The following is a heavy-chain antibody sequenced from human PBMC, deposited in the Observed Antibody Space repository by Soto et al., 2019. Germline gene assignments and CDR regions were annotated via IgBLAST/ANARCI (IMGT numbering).Heavy chain of an antibody. CDR2: INHSGST. Sequence: PSETLSLTCAVYGGSFSGYYWSWIRQPPGKGLEWIGEINHSGSTNYNPSLKSRVTISVDTSKNQFSLKLSSVTAADTAVYYCARGLYIRDGYNPFDYWGQGTLVTVSS. J-gene: IGHJ4*02. CDR3: ARGLYIRDGYNPFDY. CDR1: GGSFSGYY. V-gene: IGHV4-34*01. D-gene: IGHD5-12*01.